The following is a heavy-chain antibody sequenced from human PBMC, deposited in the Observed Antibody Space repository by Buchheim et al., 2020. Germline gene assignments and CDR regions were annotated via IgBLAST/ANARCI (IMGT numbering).Heavy chain of an antibody. J-gene: IGHJ4*02. CDR3: TTDSAHYNFWSGYSEPSFDC. CDR1: GLTFSNAW. V-gene: IGHV3-15*01. D-gene: IGHD3-3*01. Sequence: EVQLVESGGGLVKPGGSLRLSCAASGLTFSNAWMSWVRQAPGKGPEWVGRIKSKSDGGTTDYAAPVKGRFSISRDDSKNTLYLQMNSLRNEDTAEYYCTTDSAHYNFWSGYSEPSFDCWGQGTL. CDR2: IKSKSDGGTT.